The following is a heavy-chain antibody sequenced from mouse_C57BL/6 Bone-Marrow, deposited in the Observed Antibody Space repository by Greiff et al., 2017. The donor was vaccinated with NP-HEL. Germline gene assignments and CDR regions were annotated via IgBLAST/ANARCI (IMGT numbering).Heavy chain of an antibody. V-gene: IGHV1-55*01. CDR2: IYPGSGST. CDR3: ARDYYGSSYDY. J-gene: IGHJ2*01. D-gene: IGHD1-1*01. CDR1: GYTLTGYG. Sequence: VQLQQSGAELVKPGASGRRSGRALGYTLTGYGKTGGKRRPGQGLGGMGDIYPGSGSTNYNEKFKSKATLTVDTSSSTAYMQLSSLTSEDSAVYYCARDYYGSSYDYWGQGTTLTVSS.